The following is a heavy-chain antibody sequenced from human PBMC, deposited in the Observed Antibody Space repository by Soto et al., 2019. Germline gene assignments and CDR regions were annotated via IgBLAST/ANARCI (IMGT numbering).Heavy chain of an antibody. J-gene: IGHJ5*02. V-gene: IGHV4-30-4*02. Sequence: SETLSLTCTVSGCSISSGDFYWVWIRQPPGQGLEWVVYIYHSGNTYYNPSLKSRFTIPVDRSKMQFAVKLSSVTAADTTVYDCAREGTYGVTRDPWGQGTLVTVAS. D-gene: IGHD3-10*01. CDR2: IYHSGNT. CDR1: GCSISSGDFY. CDR3: AREGTYGVTRDP.